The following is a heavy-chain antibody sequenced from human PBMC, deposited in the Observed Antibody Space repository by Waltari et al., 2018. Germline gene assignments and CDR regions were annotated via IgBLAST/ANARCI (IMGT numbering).Heavy chain of an antibody. J-gene: IGHJ3*02. V-gene: IGHV4-34*01. D-gene: IGHD2-2*01. Sequence: QVQLQQWGAGLLKPSETLSLTCAVYGGSFSGYYWSWLRQPPGKGLEWIGEINHSGSTHYNPSLKSRVTISVDTSKNQFSLKLSSVTAADTAVYYCARPLLGAMSTDDAFDIWGQGTMVTVSS. CDR3: ARPLLGAMSTDDAFDI. CDR2: INHSGST. CDR1: GGSFSGYY.